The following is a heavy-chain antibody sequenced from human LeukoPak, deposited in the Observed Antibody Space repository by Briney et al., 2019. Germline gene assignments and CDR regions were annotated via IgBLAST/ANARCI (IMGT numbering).Heavy chain of an antibody. J-gene: IGHJ4*02. D-gene: IGHD2-2*01. CDR3: AKGFYCSSSTCLDY. CDR1: GFTFTNYA. Sequence: PGGSLRLSCAASGFTFTNYAMSWVRQAPGKGLEWVSTISGGGGSTYYADSVKGRFTISRDNSKNTLYLQMNSLRAEDTAVYCCAKGFYCSSSTCLDYWGQGTLVTVSS. CDR2: ISGGGGST. V-gene: IGHV3-23*01.